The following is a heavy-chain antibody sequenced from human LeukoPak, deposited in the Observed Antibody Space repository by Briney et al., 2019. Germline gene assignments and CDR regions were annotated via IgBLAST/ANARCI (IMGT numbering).Heavy chain of an antibody. CDR2: ISAYNGNT. J-gene: IGHJ5*02. D-gene: IGHD2-15*01. V-gene: IGHV1-18*01. CDR3: AGGVVVAATSPRVDMFDP. CDR1: GYTFTSYG. Sequence: ASVKVSCKASGYTFTSYGISWVRQAPGQGLEWMGWISAYNGNTKYAQKLQGRVTMTTDTSTSTAYMELRSLRSDDTAVYYCAGGVVVAATSPRVDMFDPWGQGTLVTVSS.